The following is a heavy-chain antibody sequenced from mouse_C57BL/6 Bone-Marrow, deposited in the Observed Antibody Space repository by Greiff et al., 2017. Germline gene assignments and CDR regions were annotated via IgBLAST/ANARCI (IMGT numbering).Heavy chain of an antibody. D-gene: IGHD2-4*01. J-gene: IGHJ2*01. V-gene: IGHV1-55*01. CDR1: GYTFTSYW. CDR2: IYPGSGST. CDR3: ARYYDYDEVDY. Sequence: QVQLQQPGAELVKPGASVKMSCKASGYTFTSYWITWVKQRPGQGLEWIGDIYPGSGSTNYNEKFKSKATLTVDTSSSTAYMQLSSLTSEDSADYYCARYYDYDEVDYWGQGTTLTVSS.